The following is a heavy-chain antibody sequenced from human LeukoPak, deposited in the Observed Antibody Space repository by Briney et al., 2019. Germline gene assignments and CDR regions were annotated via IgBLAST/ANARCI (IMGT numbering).Heavy chain of an antibody. D-gene: IGHD6-19*01. CDR2: ISGSGDST. CDR3: ASRSGVAVAGAFDY. Sequence: GGSLRLSCAASGFTFSNHGMNWVRQAPGKGLEWVSGISGSGDSTYYADSVKGRFTISRDNSKNTLYLQMNSLRAEDTAVYFCASRSGVAVAGAFDYWGQGTLVTVSS. CDR1: GFTFSNHG. V-gene: IGHV3-23*01. J-gene: IGHJ4*02.